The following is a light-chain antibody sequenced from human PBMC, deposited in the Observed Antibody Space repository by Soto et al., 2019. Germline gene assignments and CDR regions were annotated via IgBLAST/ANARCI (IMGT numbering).Light chain of an antibody. CDR3: QQYNTSPYS. CDR1: HDISIY. V-gene: IGKV1-33*01. Sequence: DIQMTQSPSSLSASVGDRVTITCQASHDISIYLHWYQQKPGKAPKLLIYDASNLETGVPSRFSGGGSGTDFTFAISSLQPDDFATYYCQQYNTSPYSFGQGTKLEI. J-gene: IGKJ2*03. CDR2: DAS.